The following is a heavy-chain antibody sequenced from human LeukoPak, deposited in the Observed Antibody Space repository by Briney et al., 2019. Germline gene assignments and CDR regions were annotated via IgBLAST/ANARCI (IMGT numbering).Heavy chain of an antibody. CDR1: GFTFDDYT. V-gene: IGHV3-43*01. CDR3: AKKKASETAAGSYLDY. CDR2: ISWDGHNT. D-gene: IGHD6-25*01. Sequence: PGGSLRLSCAASGFTFDDYTMHWVRQAPGKGLEWVSLISWDGHNTYYADSVKGRFTISRDNSKNSLYLQMNSLRIEDTALYYCAKKKASETAAGSYLDYWGQGTPVTVSS. J-gene: IGHJ4*02.